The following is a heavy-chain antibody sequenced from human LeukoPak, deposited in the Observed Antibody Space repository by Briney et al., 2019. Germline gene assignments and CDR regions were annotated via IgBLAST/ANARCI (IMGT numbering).Heavy chain of an antibody. CDR1: GYTFTGYY. CDR2: INPNSGGT. CDR3: AIGCSSTSCYSIYYYYYMDV. Sequence: VASVKVSCKASGYTFTGYYMHWVRQAPGQGLEWMGWINPNSGGTNYAQKFQGRVTMTRDTSISTAYMELSRLRSDDTAVYYCAIGCSSTSCYSIYYYYYMDVWGKGTTVTVSS. V-gene: IGHV1-2*02. J-gene: IGHJ6*03. D-gene: IGHD2-2*01.